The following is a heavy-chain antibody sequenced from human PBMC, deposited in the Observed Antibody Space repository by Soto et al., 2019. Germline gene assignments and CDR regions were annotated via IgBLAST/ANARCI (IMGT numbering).Heavy chain of an antibody. D-gene: IGHD2-15*01. CDR1: GYTFTSYG. Sequence: ASVKVSCKASGYTFTSYGISWMRPAPGQGLEWMGWISAYNGNTKYAQKVQGRVTMTTDTSTSTAYMELKSLRSDDTAVYYCAVSACGYCRGGSCYSGVGVSCAAFDIWGQGTMVTVSS. J-gene: IGHJ3*02. CDR2: ISAYNGNT. CDR3: AVSACGYCRGGSCYSGVGVSCAAFDI. V-gene: IGHV1-18*04.